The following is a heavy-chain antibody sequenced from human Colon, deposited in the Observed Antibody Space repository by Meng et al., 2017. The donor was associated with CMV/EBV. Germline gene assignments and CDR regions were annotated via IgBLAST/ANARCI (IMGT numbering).Heavy chain of an antibody. CDR3: ARDMFVGVPDYIDY. D-gene: IGHD3-16*01. CDR2: TSKTGYIK. V-gene: IGHV3-30*14. CDR1: GFIFGDYD. J-gene: IGHJ4*02. Sequence: ASGFIFGDYDMHWVRQVPGKGLEWVAATSKTGYIKLYADSVKGRFTISRDNSKNTLSLQMNSLRHEDSALYYCARDMFVGVPDYIDYWGQGTLVTVSS.